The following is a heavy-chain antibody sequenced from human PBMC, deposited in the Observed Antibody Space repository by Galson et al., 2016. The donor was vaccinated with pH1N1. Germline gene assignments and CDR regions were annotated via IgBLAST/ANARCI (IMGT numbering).Heavy chain of an antibody. V-gene: IGHV3-48*03. CDR2: IGSSGNTI. J-gene: IGHJ2*01. CDR3: ARAGRNWYFDL. Sequence: SLRLSCAASGFNFNVYDMNWVRQAPGKGLEWISYIGSSGNTIYYADSVKGRSTISRDNAKHALYLQVNSLRAEATAVYYCARAGRNWYFDLWGRGTLVAVSS. CDR1: GFNFNVYD.